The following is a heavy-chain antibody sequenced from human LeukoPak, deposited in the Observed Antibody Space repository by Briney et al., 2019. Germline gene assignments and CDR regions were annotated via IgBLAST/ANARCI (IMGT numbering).Heavy chain of an antibody. D-gene: IGHD2-21*02. CDR3: VREDTPATANY. CDR2: ISGGGDIT. CDR1: GFTFANHA. J-gene: IGHJ4*02. Sequence: GGSLRLSCAASGFTFANHAMSWVRQTPGKGLEWVSAISGGGDITYYADSVTGRFTISRDNSKDTLFLQMHSLRPGDTAVYYCVREDTPATANYWGQGTLVTISS. V-gene: IGHV3-23*01.